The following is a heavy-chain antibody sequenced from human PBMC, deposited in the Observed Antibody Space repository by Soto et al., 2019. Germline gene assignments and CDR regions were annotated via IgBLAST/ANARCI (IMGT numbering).Heavy chain of an antibody. V-gene: IGHV1-8*01. Sequence: GASVKVSCKASGYTFTSYDINWVRQATGQGLEWMGWMNPNSGNTGYAQKFQGRVTMTRNTSISTAYMELSSLRSEDTAVYYCARDGRAAPYMDVWGKGTTVTVS. CDR2: MNPNSGNT. CDR1: GYTFTSYD. J-gene: IGHJ6*03. CDR3: ARDGRAAPYMDV. D-gene: IGHD2-15*01.